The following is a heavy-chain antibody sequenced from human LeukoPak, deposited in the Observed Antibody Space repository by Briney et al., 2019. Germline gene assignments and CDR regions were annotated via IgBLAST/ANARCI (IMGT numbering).Heavy chain of an antibody. D-gene: IGHD3-3*01. CDR1: GFTFSSYA. V-gene: IGHV3-23*01. Sequence: GGSLRLSCAASGFTFSSYAMSWVRQAPGKGLEWVSAISGSGGSTYYADSVKGRFTISRDNSKNTLYLQMNSLRAEDTAVYYCAKMSLYHDFWSGYPNYFDYWGQGTLVTVSS. CDR2: ISGSGGST. J-gene: IGHJ4*02. CDR3: AKMSLYHDFWSGYPNYFDY.